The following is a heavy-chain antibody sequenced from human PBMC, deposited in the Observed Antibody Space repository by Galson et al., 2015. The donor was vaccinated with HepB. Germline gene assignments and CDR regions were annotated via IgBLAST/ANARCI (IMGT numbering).Heavy chain of an antibody. J-gene: IGHJ5*02. D-gene: IGHD4-17*01. Sequence: SVKVSCKASGYTFTSYDINWVRQATGQGLEWMGWMNPSSGNTGYAQKFQGRVTMTRNTSISTAYMELSSLRSEDTAVYYCARADYGDYGGFDPWGQGTLVTVSS. V-gene: IGHV1-8*01. CDR2: MNPSSGNT. CDR1: GYTFTSYD. CDR3: ARADYGDYGGFDP.